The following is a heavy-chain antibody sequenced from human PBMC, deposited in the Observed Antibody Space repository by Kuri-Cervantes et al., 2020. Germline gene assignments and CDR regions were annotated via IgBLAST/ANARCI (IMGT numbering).Heavy chain of an antibody. D-gene: IGHD2-2*02. V-gene: IGHV1-69*04. CDR1: GGTFSSYT. J-gene: IGHJ6*02. CDR3: ARDPGNVPAAIPLYYYYGMDV. Sequence: SVKVSCKASGGTFSSYTISWVRQAPGQGLEWMGRIIPILGIANYAQKFQGRVTMTTDTSTSTAYMELRSLRSDDTAVYYCARDPGNVPAAIPLYYYYGMDVWGQGTTVTVSS. CDR2: IIPILGIA.